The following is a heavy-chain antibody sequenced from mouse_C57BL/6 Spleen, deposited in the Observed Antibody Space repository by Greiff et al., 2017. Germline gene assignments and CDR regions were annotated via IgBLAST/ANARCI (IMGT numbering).Heavy chain of an antibody. CDR2: ISSGGSYT. J-gene: IGHJ2*01. V-gene: IGHV5-6*01. CDR3: ARQGVTERYCDY. Sequence: EVQRVESGGDLVKPGGSLKLSCAASGFTFSSYGMSWVRQTPDKRLEWVATISSGGSYTYYPDSVKGRFTISRDNATNTLYLQVSSLKSEDTAMXYCARQGVTERYCDYWGQGTTLTVSS. CDR1: GFTFSSYG. D-gene: IGHD2-1*01.